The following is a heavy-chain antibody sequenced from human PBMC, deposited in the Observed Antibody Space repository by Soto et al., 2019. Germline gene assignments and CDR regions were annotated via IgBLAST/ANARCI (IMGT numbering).Heavy chain of an antibody. CDR3: ARDQDWSFDY. CDR2: IRTSGSDV. D-gene: IGHD3-9*01. Sequence: GGSLRVSCAASGFTFSYYNMNWVRQAPGKGPEWVSNIRTSGSDVYYADSVKGRFTVSRDNAKNSLYLQMHSLRVEDTAVYYCARDQDWSFDYWGQGTLVTVSS. V-gene: IGHV3-21*06. CDR1: GFTFSYYN. J-gene: IGHJ4*02.